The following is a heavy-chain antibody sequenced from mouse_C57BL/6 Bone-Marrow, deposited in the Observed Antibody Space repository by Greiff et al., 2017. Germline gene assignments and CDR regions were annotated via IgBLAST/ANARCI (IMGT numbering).Heavy chain of an antibody. J-gene: IGHJ1*03. V-gene: IGHV2-3*01. CDR1: GFSLTSYG. D-gene: IGHD2-3*01. CDR3: VKKGTLSRDGYYFWYFDV. Sequence: VKLMESGPGLVAPSQSLSITCTVSGFSLTSYGVSWVRQPPGKGLEWLGVIWGDGSTNYHSALISRLSISKDNSKSQVFLKRNSLQTDDTATYYCVKKGTLSRDGYYFWYFDVWGTGTTVTVSS. CDR2: IWGDGST.